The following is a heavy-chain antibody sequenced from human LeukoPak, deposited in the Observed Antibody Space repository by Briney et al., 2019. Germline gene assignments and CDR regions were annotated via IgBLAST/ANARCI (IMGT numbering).Heavy chain of an antibody. J-gene: IGHJ3*01. V-gene: IGHV4-39*01. CDR3: ARRWGGYDY. CDR1: GRSISSSSYY. D-gene: IGHD5-12*01. CDR2: IYYSGST. Sequence: SETLSLTCTVSGRSISSSSYYWGWIRQPPGKGLEWIGRIYYSGSTYYNPTLKSRVTISVDTSKNQFTLKLSSVTAADTAAYYCARRWGGYDYWGQGTMVTVSS.